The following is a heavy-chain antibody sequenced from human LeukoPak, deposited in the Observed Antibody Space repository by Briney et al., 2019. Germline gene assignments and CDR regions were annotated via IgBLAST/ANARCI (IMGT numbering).Heavy chain of an antibody. CDR2: IIPIFGTA. CDR1: GGTFSSYA. CDR3: AREINYLGCSSTSCHAHYYYMDV. Sequence: GSSVKVSCKASGGTFSSYAISWVRQAPGQGLKWMGRIIPIFGTANYAQKFRGRVTITTDESTSTAYMELSSLRSEDTAMYYCAREINYLGCSSTSCHAHYYYMDVWGKGTTVTVSS. V-gene: IGHV1-69*05. J-gene: IGHJ6*03. D-gene: IGHD2-2*01.